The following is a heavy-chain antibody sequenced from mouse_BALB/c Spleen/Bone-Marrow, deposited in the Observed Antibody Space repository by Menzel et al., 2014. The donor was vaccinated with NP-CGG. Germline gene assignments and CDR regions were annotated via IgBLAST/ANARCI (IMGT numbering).Heavy chain of an antibody. V-gene: IGHV10-1*02. CDR3: VGYPFAY. Sequence: EVQRVESGGGLVQPKGSLKLSCAASGFTFNTYAMNWVRQAPGKGLEWVARLRSENNNFATYYADSVKDRFTISRDDSQSMLYLQMINLKTEDTAMYYCVGYPFAYWGQGTLVTVPA. J-gene: IGHJ3*01. D-gene: IGHD2-2*01. CDR2: LRSENNNFAT. CDR1: GFTFNTYA.